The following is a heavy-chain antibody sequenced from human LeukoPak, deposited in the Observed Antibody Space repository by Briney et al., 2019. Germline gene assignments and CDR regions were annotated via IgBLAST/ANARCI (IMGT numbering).Heavy chain of an antibody. CDR2: IIGSGSST. D-gene: IGHD1/OR15-1a*01. CDR3: ARGPLNTFGVDA. V-gene: IGHV3-23*01. J-gene: IGHJ6*02. Sequence: GGSLRLSCAASGFTFSSYAMSWVRQAPGKGLEWVSAIIGSGSSTYYADSVKGRFTVSKDNSQTTIYLQMNSLRAEDTALYYCARGPLNTFGVDAWGHGTTVTVSS. CDR1: GFTFSSYA.